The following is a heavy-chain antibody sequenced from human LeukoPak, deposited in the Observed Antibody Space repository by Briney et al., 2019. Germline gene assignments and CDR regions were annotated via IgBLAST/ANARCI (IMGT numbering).Heavy chain of an antibody. Sequence: GGSLRLSCAASGFTFSSYSMNWVRQAPGKGLEWVSYISSSSGTIYYADSVKGRFTISRDNAKNSLYLQMNSLRAEDTAVYYCARVATMVRVPLDALDIWGQGTMVSVSS. D-gene: IGHD3-10*01. V-gene: IGHV3-48*04. CDR2: ISSSSGTI. CDR1: GFTFSSYS. J-gene: IGHJ3*02. CDR3: ARVATMVRVPLDALDI.